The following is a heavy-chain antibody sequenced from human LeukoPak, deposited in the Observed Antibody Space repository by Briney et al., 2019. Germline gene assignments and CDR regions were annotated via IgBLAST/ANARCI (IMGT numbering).Heavy chain of an antibody. CDR2: ISGSGGST. CDR1: GFTFSSYA. V-gene: IGHV3-23*01. CDR3: AKLWAAVAARPAFDY. D-gene: IGHD6-6*01. J-gene: IGHJ4*02. Sequence: PGGSLRFSCAASGFTFSSYAMSWVRQAPGKGLEWVSAISGSGGSTYYADSVKGRFTISRDNSKNTLYLQMNSLRAEDTAVYYCAKLWAAVAARPAFDYWGQGTLVTVSS.